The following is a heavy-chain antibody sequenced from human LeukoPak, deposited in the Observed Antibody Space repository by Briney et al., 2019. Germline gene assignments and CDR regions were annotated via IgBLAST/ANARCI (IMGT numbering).Heavy chain of an antibody. D-gene: IGHD5-18*01. Sequence: GGSLRLSCAASGFTFSSYAMHWVRQAPGKGLEWVAVISYDGSNKYYADSVKGRFTISRDNSKNTLYLQMNSLRAEDTAVYYCARDQGDTAMVSEAWGQGTLVTVSS. CDR2: ISYDGSNK. CDR1: GFTFSSYA. J-gene: IGHJ5*02. CDR3: ARDQGDTAMVSEA. V-gene: IGHV3-30*14.